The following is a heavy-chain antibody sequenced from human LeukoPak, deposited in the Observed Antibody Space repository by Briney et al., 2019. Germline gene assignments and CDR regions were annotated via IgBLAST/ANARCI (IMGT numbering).Heavy chain of an antibody. D-gene: IGHD3-3*01. J-gene: IGHJ4*02. V-gene: IGHV4-34*01. CDR1: LGSFSVHY. Sequence: SETLSVTCAVYLGSFSVHYWSWIRQPPGKGLEWIGEINHSGSTYYNPSLESRVTISVDTSKNHFSLKLSSVTAADTAVYYCASGQYYDLWSGYYVDWGPGTLVTVSA. CDR3: ASGQYYDLWSGYYVD. CDR2: INHSGST.